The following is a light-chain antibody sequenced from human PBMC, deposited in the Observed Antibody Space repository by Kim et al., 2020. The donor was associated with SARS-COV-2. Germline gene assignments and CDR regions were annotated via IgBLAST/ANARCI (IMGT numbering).Light chain of an antibody. CDR2: GKN. CDR1: SLRSYY. J-gene: IGLJ1*01. CDR3: NSRDSSGNYLEV. Sequence: LGQTVRITCQGDSLRSYYASWYQQQPGQAPVLVIYGKNNRPSGIPDRFSGSSSGNTASLTITGAQAEDEADYYCNSRDSSGNYLEVFGTGTKVTVL. V-gene: IGLV3-19*01.